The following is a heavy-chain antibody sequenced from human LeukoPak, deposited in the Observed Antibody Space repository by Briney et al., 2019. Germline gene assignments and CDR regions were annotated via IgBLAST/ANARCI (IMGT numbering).Heavy chain of an antibody. V-gene: IGHV1-2*06. J-gene: IGHJ5*02. CDR3: ARDIVEVTAALFWFDL. Sequence: ASVKVSCKASGYTFTCHYMHWVRQAPGQGLEWVGRINPNSGGAHYAQKFQGRVTMTRDTSINTAYMELSRLRSDDTAVHYCARDIVEVTAALFWFDLWGQGTLVTVSS. D-gene: IGHD2-2*01. CDR2: INPNSGGA. CDR1: GYTFTCHY.